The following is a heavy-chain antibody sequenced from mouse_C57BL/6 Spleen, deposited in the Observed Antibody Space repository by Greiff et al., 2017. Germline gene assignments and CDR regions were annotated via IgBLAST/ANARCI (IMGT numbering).Heavy chain of an antibody. Sequence: EVQVVESGGGLVQSGRSLRLSCATSGFTFSDFYMEWVRQAPGKGLEWIAASRNKANDYTTEYSASVKGRFIVSRDTSQSILYLQMNALRAEDTAAYYCARDAYGYDGLAYWGQGTLVTVSA. V-gene: IGHV7-1*01. CDR2: SRNKANDYTT. J-gene: IGHJ3*01. D-gene: IGHD2-2*01. CDR1: GFTFSDFY. CDR3: ARDAYGYDGLAY.